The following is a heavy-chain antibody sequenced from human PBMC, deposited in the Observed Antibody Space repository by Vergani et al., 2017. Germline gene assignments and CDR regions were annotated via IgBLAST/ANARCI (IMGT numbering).Heavy chain of an antibody. Sequence: VQLVESGGGLVQPGGSLRLSCAASGFTFSDHYMDWVRQAPGKGLEWVGRTRNKANSYTTEYAASVKGRFTISRDDSKNSLYLQMNSLKTEDTAVYYCARILRYFDWLFFDYWGQGTLVTVSS. D-gene: IGHD3-9*01. CDR1: GFTFSDHY. V-gene: IGHV3-72*01. J-gene: IGHJ4*02. CDR2: TRNKANSYTT. CDR3: ARILRYFDWLFFDY.